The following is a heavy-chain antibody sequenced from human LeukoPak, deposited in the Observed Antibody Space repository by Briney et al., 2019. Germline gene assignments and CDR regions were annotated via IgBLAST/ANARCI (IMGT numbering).Heavy chain of an antibody. CDR2: IIPIFGTA. CDR3: ARDRPPGRNNAFDI. CDR1: GGTFSSYA. J-gene: IGHJ3*02. D-gene: IGHD1-26*01. Sequence: ASVKVSCKASGGTFSSYAISWVRQAPGQGLEWMGGIIPIFGTANYAQKFQGRVTITADKSTSTAYMELSSLRSEDTAVYYCARDRPPGRNNAFDIWGQGTMVTVSS. V-gene: IGHV1-69*06.